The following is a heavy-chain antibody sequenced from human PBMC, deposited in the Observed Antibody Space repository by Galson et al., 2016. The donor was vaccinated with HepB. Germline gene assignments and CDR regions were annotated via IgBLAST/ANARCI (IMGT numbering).Heavy chain of an antibody. Sequence: ETLSLTCTVSGGSMRGLYWSWIRQAPGKGLEVIGYIYYSGRTNYRPSLTSRVTISADTSRNQFSLKLTSVTPADTGVYYCARGLAPSQAIVQSPDYWGQGILITVS. CDR3: ARGLAPSQAIVQSPDY. CDR2: IYYSGRT. D-gene: IGHD3-16*02. J-gene: IGHJ4*02. CDR1: GGSMRGLY. V-gene: IGHV4-59*11.